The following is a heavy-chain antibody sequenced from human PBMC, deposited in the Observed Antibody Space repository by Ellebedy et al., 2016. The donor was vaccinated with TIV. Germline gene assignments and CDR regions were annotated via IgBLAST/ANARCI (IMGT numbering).Heavy chain of an antibody. V-gene: IGHV1-18*01. CDR3: SRCKVMTPGKGPDY. D-gene: IGHD4-23*01. CDR2: ISGYNGNT. CDR1: GYTFXXYS. J-gene: IGHJ4*02. Sequence: AASVKVSCKTSGYTFXXYSISXVRHXXRQGLEWMGWISGYNGNTKYAQKLQGRVTMTTDTSTSTAYMELWSLTSDDTAVYYCSRCKVMTPGKGPDYWGQGTLVTVSS.